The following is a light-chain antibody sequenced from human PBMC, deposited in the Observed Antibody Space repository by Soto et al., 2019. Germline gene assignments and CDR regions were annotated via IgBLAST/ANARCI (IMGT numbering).Light chain of an antibody. CDR1: QSVSTN. Sequence: ETVMTQSPATLSVSPGEGATLSCRASQSVSTNLAWYQHKPGQAPRLLIYDASTRATGIPPRFSGGGSGTEFTVTISSLQSEDFAIYYCQQYDIWPPYTFGQGTKVDIK. J-gene: IGKJ2*01. V-gene: IGKV3-15*01. CDR3: QQYDIWPPYT. CDR2: DAS.